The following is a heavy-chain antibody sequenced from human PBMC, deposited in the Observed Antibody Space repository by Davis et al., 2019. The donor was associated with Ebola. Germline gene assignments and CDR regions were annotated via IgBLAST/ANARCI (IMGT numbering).Heavy chain of an antibody. CDR1: GDSMSYQY. D-gene: IGHD2/OR15-2a*01. J-gene: IGHJ4*02. V-gene: IGHV4-34*01. CDR2: INHSGST. Sequence: MPSETLSLTCTVSGDSMSYQYWSWIRQPPGKGLEWIGEINHSGSTNYNPSLKSRVTLSVDTSKNQFSLKVNSLTAADTAVYYCARAPLESFDYWGQGSLVTVSS. CDR3: ARAPLESFDY.